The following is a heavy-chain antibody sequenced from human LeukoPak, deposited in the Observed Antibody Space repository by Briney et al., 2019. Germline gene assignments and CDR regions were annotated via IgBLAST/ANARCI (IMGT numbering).Heavy chain of an antibody. J-gene: IGHJ4*02. CDR3: AREPNIAALDY. CDR2: ISSSSGYT. V-gene: IGHV3-11*06. D-gene: IGHD6-6*01. CDR1: GFTFSDYY. Sequence: PGGSLRLSCAASGFTFSDYYMSWIRQAPGKGLEWVSYISSSSGYTNYADSVKGRFTISRDNAKNSLYLQMNSLRAEDTAVYYCAREPNIAALDYWGQGTLVTVSS.